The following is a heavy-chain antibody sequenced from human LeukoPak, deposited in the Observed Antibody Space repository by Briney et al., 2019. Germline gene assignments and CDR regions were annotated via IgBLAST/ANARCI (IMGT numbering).Heavy chain of an antibody. CDR2: ISYDGSNK. CDR1: GFTFSSYG. V-gene: IGHV3-30*18. Sequence: GGSLRLSCAASGFTFSSYGMHWVRQAPGKGLEWVAVISYDGSNKYYADSVKGRFTISRDNSKNTLYLQMNSLRAEDTAVYYCAKEGKRRYSSSWYFDYWGQGTLVTVSS. CDR3: AKEGKRRYSSSWYFDY. J-gene: IGHJ4*02. D-gene: IGHD6-13*01.